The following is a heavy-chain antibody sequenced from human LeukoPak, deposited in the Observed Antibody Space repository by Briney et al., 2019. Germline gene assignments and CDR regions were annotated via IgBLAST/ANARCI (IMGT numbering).Heavy chain of an antibody. D-gene: IGHD3-3*01. Sequence: NPSETLSLTCTVSGGSISTTNYYWGWIRQPPGRDLEWIGSIYSSGNTYYNPSLVSRVTISVDTSKNQLSLKLTSATAADTSVYYCARHSGLRSPFDPWGQGTLVTVSS. V-gene: IGHV4-39*01. J-gene: IGHJ5*02. CDR3: ARHSGLRSPFDP. CDR1: GGSISTTNYY. CDR2: IYSSGNT.